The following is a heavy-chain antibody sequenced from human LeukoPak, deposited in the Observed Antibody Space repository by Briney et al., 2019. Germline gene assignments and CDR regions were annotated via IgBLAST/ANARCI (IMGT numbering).Heavy chain of an antibody. CDR2: IYSGGST. Sequence: GGSLRLSCAASGFTVSSNYMSWVRQAPGKGLEWVSVIYSGGSTYYADSVKGRFTISRHNSKNTLYLQMNSLRAEDTAVYYCARASGIAAAGSLSAEWGYAFDIWGQGTMVTVSS. J-gene: IGHJ3*02. V-gene: IGHV3-53*04. D-gene: IGHD6-13*01. CDR1: GFTVSSNY. CDR3: ARASGIAAAGSLSAEWGYAFDI.